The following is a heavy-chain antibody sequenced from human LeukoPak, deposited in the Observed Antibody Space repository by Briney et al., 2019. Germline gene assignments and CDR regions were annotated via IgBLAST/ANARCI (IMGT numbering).Heavy chain of an antibody. D-gene: IGHD4-23*01. CDR2: INPNSGGT. CDR3: ARVASGTVVTPSFPDY. J-gene: IGHJ4*02. Sequence: ASVKVSCKASGYTFTGYYMHWVRQAPGQGLEWMGWINPNSGGTNYAQRFQGRVTMTRDTSISTAYMELSRLRSDDTAVYYCARVASGTVVTPSFPDYWGQGTLVTVSS. CDR1: GYTFTGYY. V-gene: IGHV1-2*02.